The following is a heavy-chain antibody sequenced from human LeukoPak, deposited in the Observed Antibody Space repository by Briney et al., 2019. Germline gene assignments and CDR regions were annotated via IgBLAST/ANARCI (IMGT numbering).Heavy chain of an antibody. V-gene: IGHV3-30*01. Sequence: GGSLRLSCAASGFTFSSYAMHWVRQAPGKGLERVAVISYDGSNKYYADSVKGRFTISRDNSKNTLYLQMNSLRAEDTAVYYCARVRRIQLWPPDYWGQGTLVTVSS. D-gene: IGHD5-18*01. J-gene: IGHJ4*02. CDR3: ARVRRIQLWPPDY. CDR1: GFTFSSYA. CDR2: ISYDGSNK.